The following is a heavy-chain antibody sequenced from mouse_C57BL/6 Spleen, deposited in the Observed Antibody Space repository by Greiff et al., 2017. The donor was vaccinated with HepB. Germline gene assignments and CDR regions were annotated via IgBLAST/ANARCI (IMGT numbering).Heavy chain of an antibody. CDR1: GYSITSGYY. J-gene: IGHJ1*03. D-gene: IGHD4-1*01. V-gene: IGHV3-6*01. CDR3: ARDPLGRWYFDV. CDR2: ISYDGSN. Sequence: EVQLVESGPGLVKPSQSLSLTCSVTGYSITSGYYWYWIRQFPGNILEWMGYISYDGSNNYNPSLKNRISITRDTSKNQFFLKLKSVTTEDTATYYCARDPLGRWYFDVWGTGTTVTVSS.